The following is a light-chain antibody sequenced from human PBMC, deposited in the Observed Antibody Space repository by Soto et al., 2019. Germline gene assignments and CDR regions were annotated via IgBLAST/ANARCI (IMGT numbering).Light chain of an antibody. J-gene: IGLJ3*02. V-gene: IGLV1-40*01. CDR3: QSYASSLSGWV. CDR2: GNS. CDR1: SSNIGAGYD. Sequence: QSVLTQPPSVSGAPGQRVTISCTGSSSNIGAGYDVHWYQQLPGTAPKLLIYGNSNRPSGVPDRFSGAKSGTSASLAITALQAEDEADYYCQSYASSLSGWVFGGGTQLTVL.